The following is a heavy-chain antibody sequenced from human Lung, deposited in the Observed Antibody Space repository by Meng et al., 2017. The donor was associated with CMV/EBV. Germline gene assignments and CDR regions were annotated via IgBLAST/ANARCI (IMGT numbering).Heavy chain of an antibody. D-gene: IGHD2-2*01. J-gene: IGHJ5*02. V-gene: IGHV1-46*01. CDR3: ARAGYCSSTSCYEDWFDP. Sequence: QVQLVQSGAEVKTPGASVKVSCKASGYTFTSYYMHWVRQSPGQGLEWMGIINTSGGSTSYAQKFQGRVTMTRDTSTSTVYMELSSLRSEDTAVYYCARAGYCSSTSCYEDWFDPWGQGTLVTVSS. CDR2: INTSGGST. CDR1: GYTFTSYY.